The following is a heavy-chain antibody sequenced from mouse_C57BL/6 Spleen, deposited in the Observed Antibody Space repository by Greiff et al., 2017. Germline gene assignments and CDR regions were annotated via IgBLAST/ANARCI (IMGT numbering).Heavy chain of an antibody. CDR1: GYTFTSYW. J-gene: IGHJ4*01. V-gene: IGHV1-69*01. D-gene: IGHD1-1*01. CDR3: ARGGDLLLRPYAMDY. Sequence: QVQLQQPGAELVMPGASVKLSCKASGYTFTSYWMHWVKQRPGQGLEWIGEIDPSDSYTNYNQKFKGKSTLTVDKSSSTAYMQLSSLTSEDSAVYYCARGGDLLLRPYAMDYWGQGTSVTVSS. CDR2: IDPSDSYT.